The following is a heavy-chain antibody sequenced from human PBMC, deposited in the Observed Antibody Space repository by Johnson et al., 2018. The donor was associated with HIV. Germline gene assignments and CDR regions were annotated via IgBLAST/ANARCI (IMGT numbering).Heavy chain of an antibody. J-gene: IGHJ3*02. Sequence: EVQLVESGGGLVQPGGSLKLSCAASGFTFSGSAIHWVRQASGKGLEWVGRIRNKAKNYATEYGASVKGRFTISTDDSKNTAYLKMISLRAEDTAVYYCAKAREYDSTGHDAFDIWGQGTMVTVSS. CDR2: IRNKAKNYAT. CDR3: AKAREYDSTGHDAFDI. D-gene: IGHD3-22*01. V-gene: IGHV3-73*02. CDR1: GFTFSGSA.